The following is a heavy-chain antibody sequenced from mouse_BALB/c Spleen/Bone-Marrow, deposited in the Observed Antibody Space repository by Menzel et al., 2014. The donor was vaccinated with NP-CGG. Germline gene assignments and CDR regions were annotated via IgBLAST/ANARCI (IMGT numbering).Heavy chain of an antibody. CDR3: ARRGNGYYFDY. J-gene: IGHJ2*01. V-gene: IGHV2-9*02. CDR1: GFSLTSYG. CDR2: IWAGGST. Sequence: VMLVESGPGLVAPSQSLSITCTVSGFSLTSYGVHWVRQPPGKGLEWLGVIWAGGSTNYISALMSRLSISKDNSKSQVFLKMNSLQTDDTAMYYCARRGNGYYFDYWGQGTTLTVSS. D-gene: IGHD2-2*01.